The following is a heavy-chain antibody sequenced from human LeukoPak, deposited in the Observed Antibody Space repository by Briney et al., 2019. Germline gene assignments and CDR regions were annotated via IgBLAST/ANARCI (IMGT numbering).Heavy chain of an antibody. CDR1: GFTFSSYW. V-gene: IGHV3-74*01. CDR3: AKEMSQPFYSGYDRSFDY. Sequence: GGSLRLSCAASGFTFSSYWMHWVRQAPGQGLVWVSRINSDGSTTSNADSVKGRFTISRDNSKNTLYLQMNSLRAEDTAVYYCAKEMSQPFYSGYDRSFDYWGQGTLVTVSS. CDR2: INSDGSTT. D-gene: IGHD5-12*01. J-gene: IGHJ4*02.